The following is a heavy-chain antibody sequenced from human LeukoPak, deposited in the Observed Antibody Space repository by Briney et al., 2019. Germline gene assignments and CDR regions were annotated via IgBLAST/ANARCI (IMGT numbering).Heavy chain of an antibody. J-gene: IGHJ3*02. Sequence: SLRLSCAASGFTFDDYAMHWVRQAPGKGLEWVSGISWNSGSIGYADSVKGRFTISRDNAKNSLYLQMNSLRAEDTALYYCAKDMGYSYGPGGEGAFDIWGQGTMVTVSS. V-gene: IGHV3-9*01. CDR3: AKDMGYSYGPGGEGAFDI. D-gene: IGHD5-18*01. CDR1: GFTFDDYA. CDR2: ISWNSGSI.